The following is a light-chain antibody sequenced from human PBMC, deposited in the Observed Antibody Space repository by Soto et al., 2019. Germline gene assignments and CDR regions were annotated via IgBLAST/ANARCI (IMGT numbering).Light chain of an antibody. CDR2: DAS. CDR1: RSISDW. J-gene: IGKJ1*01. Sequence: DIQMTQSASTLSASIGDRVTITWGASRSISDWLAWYQQKQGKAPKVLIFDASSLKSGVPSTFSGSGYGTEFNLTISSLQPDDVATYYCLQYDSYSWTFGQGTKVDIK. CDR3: LQYDSYSWT. V-gene: IGKV1-5*01.